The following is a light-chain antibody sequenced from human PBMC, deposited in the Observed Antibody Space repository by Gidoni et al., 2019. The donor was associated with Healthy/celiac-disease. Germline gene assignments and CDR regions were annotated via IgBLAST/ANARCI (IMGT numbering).Light chain of an antibody. CDR1: QSVSSN. CDR2: GAS. V-gene: IGKV3-15*01. J-gene: IGKJ4*01. Sequence: EIVMTQSPATLSVSPGERATLSCRASQSVSSNLAWYQQKPGQAPRLLIYGASTRATGIPARFSGSVSGTEFTLTISSLQSEDFAGYYCQQYNNWPPELTFGGGTKVEIK. CDR3: QQYNNWPPELT.